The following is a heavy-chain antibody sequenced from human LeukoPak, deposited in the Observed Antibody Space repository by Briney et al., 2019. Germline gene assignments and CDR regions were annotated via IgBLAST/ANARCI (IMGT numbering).Heavy chain of an antibody. CDR1: GGSISSYY. CDR2: IYYSGST. D-gene: IGHD1-26*01. J-gene: IGHJ4*02. CDR3: ARESMGATTDY. Sequence: PSETLSLTCTVSGGSISSYYWSWIRQPPGKGLEWIGYIYYSGSTNYNPSLQSRVTISVDTSKNQFSLKLSSVTAADTAVYYCARESMGATTDYWGQGTLVTVSS. V-gene: IGHV4-59*01.